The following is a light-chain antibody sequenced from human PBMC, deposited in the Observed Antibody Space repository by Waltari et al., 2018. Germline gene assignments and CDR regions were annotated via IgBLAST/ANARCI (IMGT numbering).Light chain of an antibody. J-gene: IGLJ2*01. CDR2: SNK. Sequence: QSVLTQPPSVSGTPGQRVSFSCSGSSSNIGSKSVNWYQQVPGTAPKLLLYSNKQPPSGVPDRFSGSKSGTSASLAISGRQSEDEADYYCATWDDSLNGLFGGGTRLTVL. CDR3: ATWDDSLNGL. CDR1: SSNIGSKS. V-gene: IGLV1-44*01.